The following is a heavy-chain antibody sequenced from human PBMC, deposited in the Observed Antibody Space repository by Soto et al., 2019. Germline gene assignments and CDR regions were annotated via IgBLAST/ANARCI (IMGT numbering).Heavy chain of an antibody. V-gene: IGHV3-23*01. Sequence: EVQLLESGGGLVQPGGSLRLSCAASGFTFSSYAMSWVRQAPGKGLEWVSAISGSGGSTYYADSVKGRFTISRDNAKNSLYLQMNSLRAEDTAVYYCARAQSSGYKLDYWGQGTLVTVSS. CDR3: ARAQSSGYKLDY. D-gene: IGHD3-22*01. J-gene: IGHJ4*02. CDR2: ISGSGGST. CDR1: GFTFSSYA.